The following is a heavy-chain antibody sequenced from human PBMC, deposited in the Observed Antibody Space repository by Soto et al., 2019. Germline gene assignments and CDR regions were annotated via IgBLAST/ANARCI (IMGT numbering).Heavy chain of an antibody. CDR1: GDPVRSGSYY. CDR3: ARGYWDGWGRGRSMEV. Sequence: QVQLQESGPGLVRPSETVSLTCSVSGDPVRSGSYYWSWIRQPPGRGLEWIGYIFDGVTTKYNPSLKGRVTKSKVMFKNEFSLKVNSVPAADRAVYYCARGYWDGWGRGRSMEVWGQGTTVTVSS. CDR2: IFDGVTT. D-gene: IGHD2-15*01. J-gene: IGHJ6*02. V-gene: IGHV4-61*01.